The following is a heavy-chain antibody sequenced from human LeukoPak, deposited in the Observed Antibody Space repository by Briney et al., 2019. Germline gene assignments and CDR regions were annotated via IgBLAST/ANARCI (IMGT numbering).Heavy chain of an antibody. J-gene: IGHJ4*02. D-gene: IGHD3-16*02. CDR2: VNGNGGST. V-gene: IGHV3-23*01. CDR3: AKSLYGGCDY. CDR1: GFTFSNYV. Sequence: GGSLRLSCAASGFTFSNYVMGWVRQAPGKGLEWVSGVNGNGGSTSYADSVKGRFTISRDNSKNTVYLQMNSLRVEDTAVYYCAKSLYGGCDYWGQGTVVTVSS.